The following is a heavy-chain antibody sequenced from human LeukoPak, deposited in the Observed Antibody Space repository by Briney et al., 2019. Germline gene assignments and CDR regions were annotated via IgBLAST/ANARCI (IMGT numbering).Heavy chain of an antibody. CDR1: GYTFTSYG. Sequence: ASVKVSCKASGYTFTSYGISWVRQAPGQRLEWMGWISAYNGNTNYAQKLQGRVTMTTDTSTSTAYMELRSLRSDDTAVYYCAREDTYYYDSSGYENAFDIWGQGTMVTVSS. V-gene: IGHV1-18*01. D-gene: IGHD3-22*01. CDR3: AREDTYYYDSSGYENAFDI. J-gene: IGHJ3*02. CDR2: ISAYNGNT.